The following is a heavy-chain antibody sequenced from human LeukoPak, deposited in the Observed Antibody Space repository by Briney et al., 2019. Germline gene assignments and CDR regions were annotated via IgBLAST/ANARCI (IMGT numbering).Heavy chain of an antibody. V-gene: IGHV3-48*02. CDR1: GFTFSSYS. Sequence: GGSLRLSCAASGFTFSSYSMIWVRQAPGKGLEWGSYISSSSSTIYYADSVKGRFTISRDNAKNSLYLQMNSLRDKDTAVYYCARDLSGRYASDIWGEGKMVTVSS. D-gene: IGHD3-10*01. J-gene: IGHJ3*02. CDR3: ARDLSGRYASDI. CDR2: ISSSSSTI.